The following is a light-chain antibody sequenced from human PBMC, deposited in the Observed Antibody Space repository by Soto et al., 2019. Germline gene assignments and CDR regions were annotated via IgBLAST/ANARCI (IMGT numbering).Light chain of an antibody. CDR2: EVT. CDR3: SSYTTSSTLVL. V-gene: IGLV2-14*01. Sequence: QSVLTQPASVSGSPGQSITISCTGSSSDIGYYNYVSWYQQHPGKAPKLIIYEVTNRPSGVSNRFSGSKSGNTASLTISGLQAEDDAYYYCSSYTTSSTLVLFGGGTKVTVL. CDR1: SSDIGYYNY. J-gene: IGLJ2*01.